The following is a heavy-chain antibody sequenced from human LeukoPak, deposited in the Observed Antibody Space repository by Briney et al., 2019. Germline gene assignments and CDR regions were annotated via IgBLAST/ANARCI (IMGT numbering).Heavy chain of an antibody. CDR3: ARADTVTVYYFDY. J-gene: IGHJ4*02. Sequence: ASVKFSCKASGYTFTGYYMHWVRQAPGQGLEWMGRINPNSGGTNYAQKFQGRVTMTRDTSISTAYMELSRLRSDDTAVYYCARADTVTVYYFDYWGQGTLVTVSS. CDR1: GYTFTGYY. D-gene: IGHD4-11*01. CDR2: INPNSGGT. V-gene: IGHV1-2*06.